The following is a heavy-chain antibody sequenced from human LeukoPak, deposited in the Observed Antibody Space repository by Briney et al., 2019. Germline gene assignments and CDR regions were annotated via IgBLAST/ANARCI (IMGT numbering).Heavy chain of an antibody. CDR2: INSDGSEG. CDR3: ARSSYSSSSSV. CDR1: GFTFNNYW. J-gene: IGHJ3*01. V-gene: IGHV3-7*03. Sequence: PGGSLRLSCAASGFTFNNYWMTWVRQGPGKGLEWVASINSDGSEGYYADVVKGRFTISRDNAKNSLYLQINSLRAEDTAVYYCARSSYSSSSSVWGQGTMVTVSS. D-gene: IGHD6-6*01.